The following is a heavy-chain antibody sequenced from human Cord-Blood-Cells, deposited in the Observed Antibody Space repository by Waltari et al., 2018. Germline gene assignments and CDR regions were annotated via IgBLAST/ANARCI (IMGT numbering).Heavy chain of an antibody. V-gene: IGHV1-69*01. CDR1: GGTFTSYA. D-gene: IGHD1-26*01. Sequence: QVQLVQSGAEVKKPGSSAQFSCQASGGTFTSYAIRWVRQAPGQGLEWMGGIIPIFGTANYAQEFQGRVTITADESTSTAYMELSSLRSEDTAVYYCARQTGYRGSYPDYWGQGTLVTVSS. CDR2: IIPIFGTA. J-gene: IGHJ4*02. CDR3: ARQTGYRGSYPDY.